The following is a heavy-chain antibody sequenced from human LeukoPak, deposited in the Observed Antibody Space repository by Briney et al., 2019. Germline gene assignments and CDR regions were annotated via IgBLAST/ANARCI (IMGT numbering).Heavy chain of an antibody. CDR2: MFYSGST. D-gene: IGHD1-26*01. V-gene: IGHV4-39*01. Sequence: SETLSLTCTVSGGSISSSNDYWGWIRQPPGKGLEWIGSMFYSGSTYYNPSLKSRVTISVDTSKNQFSLKLSSVTAADAAVYYCAREVGAYSGSYFDYWGQGTLVTVSS. J-gene: IGHJ4*02. CDR3: AREVGAYSGSYFDY. CDR1: GGSISSSNDY.